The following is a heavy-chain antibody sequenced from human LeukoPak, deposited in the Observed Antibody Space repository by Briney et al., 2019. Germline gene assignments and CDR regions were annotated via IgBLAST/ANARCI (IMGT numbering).Heavy chain of an antibody. CDR3: ARVGFGEDYYYMDV. J-gene: IGHJ6*03. Sequence: SVKVSCKASGGTFSSYAISWVRQAPGQGLEWMGGIIPIFGTANYAQKFQGRVTITADESTSTAYMQLSSLRSEDTAVYYCARVGFGEDYYYMDVWGKGTTVTVSS. CDR2: IIPIFGTA. V-gene: IGHV1-69*13. CDR1: GGTFSSYA. D-gene: IGHD3-10*01.